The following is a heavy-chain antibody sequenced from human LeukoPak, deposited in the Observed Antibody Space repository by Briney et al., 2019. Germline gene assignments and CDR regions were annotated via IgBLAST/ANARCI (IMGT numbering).Heavy chain of an antibody. V-gene: IGHV1-2*02. CDR3: ARDLWSIRAFDI. CDR1: GYTFTGYY. Sequence: ASVKVSCKASGYTFTGYYMHWVRQAPGQGLEWMGWINPNSGGTNYAQKFQGRVTMTRDTSISTAYMELSRLRSDDTAVYYCARDLWSIRAFDIWGRGTMVTVSS. J-gene: IGHJ3*02. CDR2: INPNSGGT. D-gene: IGHD3-16*01.